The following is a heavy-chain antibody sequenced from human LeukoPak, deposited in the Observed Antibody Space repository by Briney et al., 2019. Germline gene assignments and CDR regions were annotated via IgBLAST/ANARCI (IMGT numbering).Heavy chain of an antibody. CDR2: ISGSGGST. CDR3: ETYYYDSSGYYYTAPFDY. V-gene: IGHV3-23*01. D-gene: IGHD3-22*01. J-gene: IGHJ4*02. Sequence: GGSLRLSCAASGFTFSSYAMSWVRRAPGKGLEWVSAISGSGGSTYYADSVKGRFTISRDNSKNTLYLQMNSLRAEDTAVYYCETYYYDSSGYYYTAPFDYWGQGTLVTVSS. CDR1: GFTFSSYA.